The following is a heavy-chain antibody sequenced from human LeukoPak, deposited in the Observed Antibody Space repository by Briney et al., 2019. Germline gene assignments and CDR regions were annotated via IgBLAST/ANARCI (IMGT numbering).Heavy chain of an antibody. D-gene: IGHD3-22*01. J-gene: IGHJ6*03. CDR1: GFTFGDYA. Sequence: GGSLRLSCTASGFTFGDYAMSWVRQAPGKGLEWVGLIRSKAYGGTTEYAASVKGRFTISRDDSKSIAYLQMNSLKTEDTAVYYCTSALTYYYDSSGYYPPYYYYMDVWGKGTTVTVSS. CDR2: IRSKAYGGTT. V-gene: IGHV3-49*04. CDR3: TSALTYYYDSSGYYPPYYYYMDV.